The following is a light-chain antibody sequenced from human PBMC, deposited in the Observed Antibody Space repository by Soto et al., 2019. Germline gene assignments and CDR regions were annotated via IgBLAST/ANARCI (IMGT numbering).Light chain of an antibody. V-gene: IGKV3-15*01. CDR3: QQYNNWPPFT. CDR1: QSVSSS. J-gene: IGKJ3*01. CDR2: GAS. Sequence: EIVMTQSPATLSVSPGEGVTLSCRAIQSVSSSLAWYQQKPGQAPRLLIYGASTRATGIPARFSGSGSGTEFTLTISSLQSEDFAVYYCQQYNNWPPFTFGPGTKVDIK.